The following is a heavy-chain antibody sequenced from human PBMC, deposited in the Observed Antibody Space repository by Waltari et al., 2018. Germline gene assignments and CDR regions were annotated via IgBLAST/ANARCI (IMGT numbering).Heavy chain of an antibody. V-gene: IGHV4-34*01. J-gene: IGHJ4*02. CDR3: ARVDCSGGSCSSGDY. D-gene: IGHD2-15*01. Sequence: QVQLQQWGAGLLKPSETLSLTCAVYGGSFSGYYWSWIRQPPGKGLEWIGEINHRGSTNYNPSLKSRVTISVDTSKNQFSLKLSSVTAADTAVYYCARVDCSGGSCSSGDYWGQGTLVTVSS. CDR2: INHRGST. CDR1: GGSFSGYY.